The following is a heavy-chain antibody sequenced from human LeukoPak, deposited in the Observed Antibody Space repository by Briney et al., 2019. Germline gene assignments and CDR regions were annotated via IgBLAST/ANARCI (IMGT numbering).Heavy chain of an antibody. V-gene: IGHV3-30*18. D-gene: IGHD2-2*01. CDR2: ISYDGSNK. CDR3: AKDPGGGYCSSTSCHFDD. CDR1: GFTFNSYG. Sequence: GRSLRLSCAASGFTFNSYGMHWVRQAPGKGLEWVAAISYDGSNKYYADSVKGRSTTSRDNSKNTLYLQMNSLSAEDTAVYYCAKDPGGGYCSSTSCHFDDWGQGTLVTVSS. J-gene: IGHJ4*02.